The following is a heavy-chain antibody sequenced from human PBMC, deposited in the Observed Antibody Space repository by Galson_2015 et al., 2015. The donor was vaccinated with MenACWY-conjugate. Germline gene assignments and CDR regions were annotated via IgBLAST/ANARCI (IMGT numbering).Heavy chain of an antibody. CDR3: ARGHYGMDV. J-gene: IGHJ6*02. V-gene: IGHV3-7*03. CDR1: GFTFRNYW. CDR2: IKKDGSEK. Sequence: SLRLSCAVSGFTFRNYWMTWVRQAPGKGLEWVVSIKKDGSEKYYVDSVKGRFTISRDNTKNSMYLEMNSLRAEDTAVYYCARGHYGMDVWGQGTTVTASS.